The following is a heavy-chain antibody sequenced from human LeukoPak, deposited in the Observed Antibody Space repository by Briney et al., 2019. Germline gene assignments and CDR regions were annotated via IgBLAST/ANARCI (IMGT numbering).Heavy chain of an antibody. J-gene: IGHJ6*02. Sequence: GGSLRLSCAASGFTFSSYAMHWVRQAPGKELEWVAVISYDGSNKYYADSVKGRFTISRDNSKNTLYLQMNSLRAEDTAVYYCARSYYDSSGYYYNYYGMDVWGQGTTVTVSS. V-gene: IGHV3-30*04. CDR1: GFTFSSYA. D-gene: IGHD3-22*01. CDR2: ISYDGSNK. CDR3: ARSYYDSSGYYYNYYGMDV.